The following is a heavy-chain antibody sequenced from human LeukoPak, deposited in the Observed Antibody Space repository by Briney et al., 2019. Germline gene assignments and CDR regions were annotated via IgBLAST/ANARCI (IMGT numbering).Heavy chain of an antibody. V-gene: IGHV1-18*01. CDR1: GYTFTSYG. CDR3: ARDPDSSSWYSRGFNFDY. D-gene: IGHD6-13*01. Sequence: ASVKISCKASGYTFTSYGISWVRQAPGQGLEWMEWISAYNGNTNYAQKLQGRVTLTTDTSTSTAYMELRSLRSDDTAVYYCARDPDSSSWYSRGFNFDYWGQGTLVTVSS. CDR2: ISAYNGNT. J-gene: IGHJ4*02.